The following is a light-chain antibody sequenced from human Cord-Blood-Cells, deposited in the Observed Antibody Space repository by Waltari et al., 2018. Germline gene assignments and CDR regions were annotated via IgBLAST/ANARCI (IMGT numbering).Light chain of an antibody. V-gene: IGKV1-33*01. CDR2: DSS. CDR1: QDIINY. CDR3: QQYDNLPLT. J-gene: IGKJ4*01. Sequence: DIQMTQSPSSLSASVGARVTITCQASQDIINYLNWYQQKPGKAPKLRIYDSSNLETGVPSRFRGSGSGTDFTFTISSLQPEDIATYYCQQYDNLPLTFGGGTKVEIK.